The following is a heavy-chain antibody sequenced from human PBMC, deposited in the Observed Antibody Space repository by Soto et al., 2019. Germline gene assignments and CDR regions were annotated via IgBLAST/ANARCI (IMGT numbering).Heavy chain of an antibody. CDR3: ARRYKDGRRDCISTSCLFDP. D-gene: IGHD2-2*01. J-gene: IGHJ5*02. V-gene: IGHV3-30-3*01. Sequence: QVQLVESEGGVVQPGRSLTLSCVASGFTFNTYAMHWVRQAPGKGLEWVAVISHDGSTKYYADSVKGRFSISRDNSENTLYLQMKGLRAEDTAVYYCARRYKDGRRDCISTSCLFDPWGQGALVTVSS. CDR2: ISHDGSTK. CDR1: GFTFNTYA.